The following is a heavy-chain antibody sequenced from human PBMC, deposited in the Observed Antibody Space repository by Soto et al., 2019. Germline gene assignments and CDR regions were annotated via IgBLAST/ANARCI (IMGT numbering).Heavy chain of an antibody. V-gene: IGHV4-39*07. Sequence: SDTLSLTCTVSGGSISSSTYYWGWIRQPPGKGLEWIGSVYYSGTTYYNPSLKSRVTISVDTSKNQFSLKLTSVTAADTAVYYCARDKITGLFAYWAQGTLVTVS. J-gene: IGHJ4*02. D-gene: IGHD2-8*02. CDR3: ARDKITGLFAY. CDR1: GGSISSSTYY. CDR2: VYYSGTT.